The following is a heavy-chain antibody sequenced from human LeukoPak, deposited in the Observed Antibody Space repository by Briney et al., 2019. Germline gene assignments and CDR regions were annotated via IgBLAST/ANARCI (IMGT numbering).Heavy chain of an antibody. Sequence: SETLSLTCTVSGGSISGYYWTWIRQPPGKGLEWIGYIYYSGSTNYNPSLKSRVIISVDTSKNQFSLKLSSVTAADTAVYYCARSDGYGLVGIWGQGTMVTVSS. J-gene: IGHJ3*02. CDR2: IYYSGST. CDR1: GGSISGYY. D-gene: IGHD3-10*01. V-gene: IGHV4-59*12. CDR3: ARSDGYGLVGI.